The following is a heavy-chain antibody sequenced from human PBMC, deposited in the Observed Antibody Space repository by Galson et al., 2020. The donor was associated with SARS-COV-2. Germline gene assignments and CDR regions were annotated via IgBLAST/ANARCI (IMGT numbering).Heavy chain of an antibody. J-gene: IGHJ4*02. D-gene: IGHD4-17*01. Sequence: KMSGPTLVKPTQTLTLTCTFSGFSLSTSGVGVGWIRQPPGKALEWLALIYWDDDKRYSPSLKSRHTITKDTSKNQVVLTMTNMDPVDTATYYCAPGGYCDYAFGYWGQGTLVTVSS. V-gene: IGHV2-5*02. CDR1: GFSLSTSGVG. CDR2: IYWDDDK. CDR3: APGGYCDYAFGY.